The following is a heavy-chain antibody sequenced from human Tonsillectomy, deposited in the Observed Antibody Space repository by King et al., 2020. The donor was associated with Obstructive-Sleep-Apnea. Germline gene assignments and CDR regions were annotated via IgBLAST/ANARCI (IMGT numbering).Heavy chain of an antibody. V-gene: IGHV3-9*01. CDR2: ISWNSGSI. CDR3: ANDPRGDIVGASFDY. D-gene: IGHD1-26*01. CDR1: GFTFDDYA. Sequence: VQLVESGGGLVQPGRSLRLSCAASGFTFDDYAMHWVRHAPGKGLEWVSGISWNSGSIGYADSVKGRFTISRDNAKNSLYLQMNSLRAEDTALYYCANDPRGDIVGASFDYWGQGTLVTVSS. J-gene: IGHJ4*02.